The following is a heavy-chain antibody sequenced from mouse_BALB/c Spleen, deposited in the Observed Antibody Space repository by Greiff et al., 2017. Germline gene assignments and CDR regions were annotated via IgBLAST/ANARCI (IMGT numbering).Heavy chain of an antibody. CDR3: AREDRYDGFDY. CDR2: ISSGGSYT. CDR1: GFTFSSYA. D-gene: IGHD2-14*01. J-gene: IGHJ2*01. Sequence: EVQGVESGGGLVKPGGSLKLSCAASGFTFSSYAMSWVRQSPEKRLEWVAEISSGGSYTYYPDTVTGRFTISRDNAKNTLYLEMSSLRSEDTAMYYCAREDRYDGFDYWGQGTTLTVSS. V-gene: IGHV5-9-4*01.